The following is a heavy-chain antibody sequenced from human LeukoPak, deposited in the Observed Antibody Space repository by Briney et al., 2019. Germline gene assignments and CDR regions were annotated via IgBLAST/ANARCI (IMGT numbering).Heavy chain of an antibody. CDR1: GFTFSSYG. J-gene: IGHJ4*02. CDR3: ATYCGSTSCLDY. CDR2: ISYDGSNK. D-gene: IGHD2-2*01. V-gene: IGHV3-30*03. Sequence: GGSLRLSCAASGFTFSSYGMHWVRQAPGKGLEWVAVISYDGSNKYYADSVKGRFTISRDNSKNTLYLQMDSLRAEDTAVYYCATYCGSTSCLDYWGQGTLVTVSS.